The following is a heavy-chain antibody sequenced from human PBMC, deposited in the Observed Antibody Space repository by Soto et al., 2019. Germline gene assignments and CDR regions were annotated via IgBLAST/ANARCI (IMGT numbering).Heavy chain of an antibody. J-gene: IGHJ4*02. Sequence: EVQLLESGGGLVQPGGSLRLSCAASGFTFSSYAMSWVRQAPGKGLEWVSAISGSGGSTYYADSVKGWFTISRDNSKNTLYLQMNSLRAEDTAVYYCAKDTTSSSWYRGYYFDYWGQGTLVTVSS. CDR3: AKDTTSSSWYRGYYFDY. V-gene: IGHV3-23*01. D-gene: IGHD6-13*01. CDR1: GFTFSSYA. CDR2: ISGSGGST.